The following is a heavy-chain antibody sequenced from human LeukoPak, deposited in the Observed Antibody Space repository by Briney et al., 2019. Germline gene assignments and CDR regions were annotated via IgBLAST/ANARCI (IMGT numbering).Heavy chain of an antibody. J-gene: IGHJ4*02. CDR1: GFTFSGYW. D-gene: IGHD4-17*01. CDR2: IGSDGGST. Sequence: GGSLRLSCTASGFTFSGYWMNWGRQAPGKGLVWVSRIGSDGGSTTYADSVKGRFTISRDNSKNTLYLQMNSLRAEDTAVYYCAKDEDYGDYVLSYWGQGTLVTVSS. CDR3: AKDEDYGDYVLSY. V-gene: IGHV3-74*03.